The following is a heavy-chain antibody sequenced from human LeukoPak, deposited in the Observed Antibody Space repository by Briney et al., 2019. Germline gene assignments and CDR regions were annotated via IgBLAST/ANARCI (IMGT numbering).Heavy chain of an antibody. D-gene: IGHD3-10*01. Sequence: GASVKVSCKASGGTFSSYAISWVRQAPGQGLEWMGGIIPIFGTANYAQKFQGRVTITADESTSTAYMELSSLRSEDTAVYYCARGTTMVRGVIIAFPHYYMDVWGKGTTVTISS. V-gene: IGHV1-69*13. CDR1: GGTFSSYA. CDR2: IIPIFGTA. J-gene: IGHJ6*03. CDR3: ARGTTMVRGVIIAFPHYYMDV.